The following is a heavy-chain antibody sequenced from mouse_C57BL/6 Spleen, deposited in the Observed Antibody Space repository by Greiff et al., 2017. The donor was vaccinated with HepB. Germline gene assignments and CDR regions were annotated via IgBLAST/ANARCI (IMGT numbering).Heavy chain of an antibody. J-gene: IGHJ4*01. D-gene: IGHD2-4*01. CDR2: INPYNGGT. CDR1: GYTFTDYY. V-gene: IGHV1-19*01. CDR3: ARERGLRRGYYYAMDY. Sequence: EVQVVESGPVLVKPGASVKMSCKASGYTFTDYYMNWVKQSHGKSLEWIGVINPYNGGTSYNQKFKGKATLTVDKSSSTAYMELNSLTSEDSAVYYCARERGLRRGYYYAMDYWGQGTSVTVSS.